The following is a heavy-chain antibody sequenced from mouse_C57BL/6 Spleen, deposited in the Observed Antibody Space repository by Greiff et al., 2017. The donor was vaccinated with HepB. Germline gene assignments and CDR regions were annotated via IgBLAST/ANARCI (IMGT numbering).Heavy chain of an antibody. J-gene: IGHJ3*01. CDR2: IYPGSGST. V-gene: IGHV1-55*01. CDR1: GYTFTSYW. Sequence: VQLQQPGAELVKPGASVKMSCKASGYTFTSYWITWVKQRPGQGLEWIGDIYPGSGSTNYNEKFKSKATLTVDTSSSTAYMQLSSLTSEDSAVYYCARQLYGSSSPWFAYWGQGTLVTVSA. CDR3: ARQLYGSSSPWFAY. D-gene: IGHD1-1*01.